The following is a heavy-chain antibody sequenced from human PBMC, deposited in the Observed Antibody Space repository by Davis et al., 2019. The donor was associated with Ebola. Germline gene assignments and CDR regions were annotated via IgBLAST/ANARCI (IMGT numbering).Heavy chain of an antibody. CDR2: IDWDDDK. Sequence: SGPTLVKPTQTLTLTCTFSGFSLSTSGMCVSWIRQPPGKALEWLALIDWDDDKYYSTSLKTRLTISKDTSKNQVVLTMTNMDPVDTATYYCAHSGIAAAGAYGMDVWGQGTTVTVSS. J-gene: IGHJ6*02. V-gene: IGHV2-70*12. D-gene: IGHD6-13*01. CDR3: AHSGIAAAGAYGMDV. CDR1: GFSLSTSGMC.